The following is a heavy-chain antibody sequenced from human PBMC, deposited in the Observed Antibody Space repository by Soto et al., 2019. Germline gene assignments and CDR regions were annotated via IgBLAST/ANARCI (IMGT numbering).Heavy chain of an antibody. CDR3: AKAGSSSWFELLPFDP. J-gene: IGHJ5*02. CDR1: GFTFDDYA. Sequence: EVQLVESGGGLVQPGRSLRLSCAASGFTFDDYARHWVRQAPGRGRGWVSGISWNSGSIGYADSVKGRFTISRDNAKNSLYLQMNSLRAEDTALYYCAKAGSSSWFELLPFDPWGQGTLVTVSS. CDR2: ISWNSGSI. D-gene: IGHD6-13*01. V-gene: IGHV3-9*01.